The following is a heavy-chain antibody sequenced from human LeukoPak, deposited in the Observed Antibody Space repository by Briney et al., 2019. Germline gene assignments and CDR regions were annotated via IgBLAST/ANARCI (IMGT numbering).Heavy chain of an antibody. J-gene: IGHJ4*02. D-gene: IGHD2-2*01. CDR3: AGGYCSSISYLHFDY. CDR1: GFTFSSYA. Sequence: GGSLRLSCAASGFTFSSYAMHWVRQAPGKGLEWVAVISYDGSNKYYADSVKGRFTISRDNSKNMLYLQMDSLRAEDTAVYYCAGGYCSSISYLHFDYWGQGTLVTVSS. CDR2: ISYDGSNK. V-gene: IGHV3-30-3*01.